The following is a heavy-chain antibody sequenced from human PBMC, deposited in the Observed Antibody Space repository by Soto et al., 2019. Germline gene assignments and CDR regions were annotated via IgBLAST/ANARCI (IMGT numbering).Heavy chain of an antibody. CDR3: ARKGTADYYGSGSSYNWFDP. J-gene: IGHJ5*02. D-gene: IGHD3-10*01. V-gene: IGHV1-8*01. Sequence: GTSVKLSSKASGYAFASCDISWVRQATGQGLEWMGWMNPNSGNTGYAQKFQGRVTMTRNTSISTAYMELSSLRSEDTAVYYCARKGTADYYGSGSSYNWFDPWGQGTLVTVSS. CDR2: MNPNSGNT. CDR1: GYAFASCD.